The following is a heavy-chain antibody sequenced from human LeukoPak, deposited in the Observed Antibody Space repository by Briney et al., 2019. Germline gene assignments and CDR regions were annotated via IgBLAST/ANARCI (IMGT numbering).Heavy chain of an antibody. Sequence: ASVKVSCKASGYIFSDYYMHWVRQAPGRGLEWMGRINPNNGVTEYAQKFQGRVSMTRDTSISTFYMEVRRLRSDDTAIYYCARVSQGNNATPFYHWGRGTLVTVSS. J-gene: IGHJ4*02. CDR1: GYIFSDYY. CDR2: INPNNGVT. CDR3: ARVSQGNNATPFYH. D-gene: IGHD1/OR15-1a*01. V-gene: IGHV1-2*06.